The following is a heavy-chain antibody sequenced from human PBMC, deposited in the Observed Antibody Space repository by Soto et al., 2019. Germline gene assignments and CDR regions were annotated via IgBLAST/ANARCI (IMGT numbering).Heavy chain of an antibody. J-gene: IGHJ4*02. Sequence: ASVKVSCKASGYTFTSYDINWVRQATGQGLEWMGWMNPNSGSTRYAQKFQGRVTMTSNTSISAVYMELSSLTSEDTAVYYCTRGGVYGDFDYWGQGTLVTVSS. V-gene: IGHV1-8*01. CDR1: GYTFTSYD. CDR3: TRGGVYGDFDY. CDR2: MNPNSGST. D-gene: IGHD4-17*01.